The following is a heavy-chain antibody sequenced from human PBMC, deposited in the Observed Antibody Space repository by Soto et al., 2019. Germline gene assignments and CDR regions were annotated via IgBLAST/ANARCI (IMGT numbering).Heavy chain of an antibody. Sequence: QVQLVESGGGVVQPGRSLRLSCAASGFTFSSYGMHWVRQAPGTGLEWVAVISYDGSHKYYADSVMGRFTISRDNSKNPLYLQMNSLRSDDTSVYYCAKEVWSGPMDVWGQGTTVTVSS. CDR3: AKEVWSGPMDV. CDR2: ISYDGSHK. CDR1: GFTFSSYG. J-gene: IGHJ6*02. V-gene: IGHV3-30*18. D-gene: IGHD3-3*01.